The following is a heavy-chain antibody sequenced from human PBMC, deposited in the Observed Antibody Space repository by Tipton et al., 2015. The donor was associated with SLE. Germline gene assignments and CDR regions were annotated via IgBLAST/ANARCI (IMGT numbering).Heavy chain of an antibody. CDR1: GGALSSHF. CDR2: FYYSGGT. V-gene: IGHV4-59*11. D-gene: IGHD2/OR15-2a*01. J-gene: IGHJ3*02. CDR3: ARDPDLDLCIGTTCPDTFVM. Sequence: TLSLTCTVSGGALSSHFWSWIRPAPGKGLGWIGDFYYSGGTKYKPSPKSRVTISGDTSKNQFSLTLSSVTAAGTAVYYCARDPDLDLCIGTTCPDTFVMWGPGTVVTVSS.